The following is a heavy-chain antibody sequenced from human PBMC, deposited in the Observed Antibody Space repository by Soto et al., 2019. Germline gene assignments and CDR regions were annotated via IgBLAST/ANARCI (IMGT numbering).Heavy chain of an antibody. CDR3: AKRMTSVTRAPFDY. D-gene: IGHD4-17*01. CDR2: NTGSGVST. Sequence: EVQLLESGGGLVQPGGSLRLSCAASGFTFSSNAMSWVRQAPGKGLEWVSVNTGSGVSTDYADAVKGRFTVSRDNSKNTLSLQMNGLRAEDTAVYYCAKRMTSVTRAPFDYWGQGTLVTVSS. J-gene: IGHJ4*02. CDR1: GFTFSSNA. V-gene: IGHV3-23*01.